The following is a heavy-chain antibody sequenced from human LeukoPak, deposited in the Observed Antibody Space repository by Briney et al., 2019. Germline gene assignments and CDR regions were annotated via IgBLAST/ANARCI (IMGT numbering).Heavy chain of an antibody. CDR3: ARDFYYGSGRYDY. Sequence: PGGSLRLSCTVSGFTVGDYAMNWVRQAPGKGLEWVSYISSSGSTIYYADSVKGRFIISRDNAKNSLYLQMNSLRAEDTAVYYCARDFYYGSGRYDYWGQGTLVTVSS. J-gene: IGHJ4*02. CDR1: GFTVGDYA. CDR2: ISSSGSTI. D-gene: IGHD3-10*01. V-gene: IGHV3-48*03.